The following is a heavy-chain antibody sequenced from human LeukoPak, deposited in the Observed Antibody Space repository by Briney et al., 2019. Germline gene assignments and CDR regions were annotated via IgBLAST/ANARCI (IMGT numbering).Heavy chain of an antibody. J-gene: IGHJ6*03. D-gene: IGHD5-18*01. Sequence: GGSLRLSCEASGFTFSSYSMNWVRQAPGKGLEWVSSISSSSRYIYYADSVKGRFTISRDNSKNTLYLQMNSLRAEDTAVYYCAKQGSGYSYGSYYYYYYMDGWGKGTTVTVSS. V-gene: IGHV3-21*01. CDR2: ISSSSRYI. CDR3: AKQGSGYSYGSYYYYYYMDG. CDR1: GFTFSSYS.